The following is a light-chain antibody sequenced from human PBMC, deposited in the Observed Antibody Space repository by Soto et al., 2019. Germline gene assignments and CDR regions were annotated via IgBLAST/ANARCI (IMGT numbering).Light chain of an antibody. CDR2: DAS. V-gene: IGKV1-9*01. Sequence: GDRVTITCRASQGINSHLAWYQQMPGKVPNLLIYDASTLQSGVPSRFSGSGSGTEFTLTISSLQPEDFAAYYCQQLNSHPFSFGGGTKVEIK. J-gene: IGKJ4*01. CDR3: QQLNSHPFS. CDR1: QGINSH.